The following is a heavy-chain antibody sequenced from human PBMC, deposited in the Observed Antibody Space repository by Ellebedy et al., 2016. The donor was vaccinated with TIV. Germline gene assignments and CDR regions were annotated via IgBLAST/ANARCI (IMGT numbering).Heavy chain of an antibody. J-gene: IGHJ6*03. CDR1: GGSVSSDNYS. D-gene: IGHD3-10*01. CDR3: GRVVESHWGVFYYYVDV. Sequence: SETLSLTCVVSGGSVSSDNYSWGWFRQPPGTGPEWIGNMNSRGSAFYNPSLKSRVSISVDTSGDQFSLRLESVAAADAGVYFCGRVVESHWGVFYYYVDVWGKGTTVTVSS. CDR2: MNSRGSA. V-gene: IGHV4-39*07.